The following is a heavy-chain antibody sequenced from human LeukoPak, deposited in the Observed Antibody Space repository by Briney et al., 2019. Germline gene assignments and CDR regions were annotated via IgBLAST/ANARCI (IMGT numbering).Heavy chain of an antibody. CDR3: ARQRITAADGTKGYFDY. CDR1: GGPISSSYY. V-gene: IGHV4-39*01. J-gene: IGHJ4*02. D-gene: IGHD6-13*01. Sequence: SETLSLTCTVSGGPISSSYYWGWIRQPPGKGLEWIGSIYYSGSTYYNPSLKSRVTISVDASKNQFSLNLNSVTAADTALYYCARQRITAADGTKGYFDYWGQGTLVTVSS. CDR2: IYYSGST.